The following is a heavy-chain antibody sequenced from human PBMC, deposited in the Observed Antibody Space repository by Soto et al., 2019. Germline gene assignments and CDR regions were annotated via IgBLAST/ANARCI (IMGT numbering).Heavy chain of an antibody. CDR3: VKKEEYDHVLGKSPWD. Sequence: GGSMRLSCAASGFTFHNYAMSWVRQDPGKGLEWVSSINGPGDDTYYADSVKGRFTISRDNSKNTLHLQMNSLRAEDTALYYFVKKEEYDHVLGKSPWDWAQRTLVTVSS. CDR1: GFTFHNYA. CDR2: INGPGDDT. V-gene: IGHV3-23*01. J-gene: IGHJ4*03. D-gene: IGHD3-16*01.